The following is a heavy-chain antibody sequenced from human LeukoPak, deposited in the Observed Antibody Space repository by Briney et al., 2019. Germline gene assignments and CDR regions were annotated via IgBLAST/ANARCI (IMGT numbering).Heavy chain of an antibody. CDR2: IKQDGSEK. V-gene: IGHV3-7*01. CDR1: GFTFSSYW. Sequence: GGSLRLSCAGSGFTFSSYWMSWVRQAPGKGLEWVANIKQDGSEKYYVDSVKGRFTISRDNAKNSLYLQMNSLRAEDTAVYYCARDGVRYDSSGYYHYWGQGTLVTVSS. D-gene: IGHD3-22*01. J-gene: IGHJ4*02. CDR3: ARDGVRYDSSGYYHY.